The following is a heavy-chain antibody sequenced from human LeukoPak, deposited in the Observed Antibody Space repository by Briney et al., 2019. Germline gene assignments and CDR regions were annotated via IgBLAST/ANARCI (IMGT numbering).Heavy chain of an antibody. CDR1: GFTFDDYG. J-gene: IGHJ6*03. CDR2: INWNGGST. V-gene: IGHV3-20*04. Sequence: GGSLRLSCAASGFTFDDYGMSWVRQAPGKGLEWVSGINWNGGSTGYADSVKGRFTISRDNAKNSLYLQMNSLRAEDTALYYCARTSGEYQLLTYYYYMDVWGKGTTVTVSS. CDR3: ARTSGEYQLLTYYYYMDV. D-gene: IGHD2-2*01.